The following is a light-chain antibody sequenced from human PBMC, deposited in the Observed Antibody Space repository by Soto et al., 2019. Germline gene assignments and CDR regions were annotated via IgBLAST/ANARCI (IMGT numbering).Light chain of an antibody. CDR3: CSYVGRNTYV. J-gene: IGLJ1*01. CDR1: SSNIGAGYD. Sequence: QTVVTQAPSVSGAPGQRVTISCTGSSSNIGAGYDVHWYQQLPGTAPRLIIFDVSKRPSGVPNRFSGSKSGNTASLTISGLRAEDEADYYCCSYVGRNTYVFGTGTKLTVL. V-gene: IGLV1-40*01. CDR2: DVS.